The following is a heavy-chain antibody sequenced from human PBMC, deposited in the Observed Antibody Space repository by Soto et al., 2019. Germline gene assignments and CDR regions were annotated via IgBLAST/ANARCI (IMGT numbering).Heavy chain of an antibody. J-gene: IGHJ4*02. CDR3: ARAHVDTQVFDY. V-gene: IGHV4-59*01. CDR2: IYYSGST. CDR1: GGSISSYY. Sequence: SLTCTVSGGSISSYYWSWIRQPPGKGLEWIGYIYYSGSTNYNPSLKSRVTISVDTSKNQFSLKLGSVTAADTAVYYCARAHVDTQVFDYWGQGTLVTVSS. D-gene: IGHD5-18*01.